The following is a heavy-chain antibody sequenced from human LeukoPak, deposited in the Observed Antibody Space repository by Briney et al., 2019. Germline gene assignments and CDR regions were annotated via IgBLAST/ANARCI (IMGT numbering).Heavy chain of an antibody. J-gene: IGHJ4*02. D-gene: IGHD5-18*01. CDR3: AREITSMGYSYIDY. CDR1: GGTFSSYA. Sequence: SVKVSCKASGGTFSSYAISWVRQAPGQGLEWMGGIIPIFGTANYAQKFQDRVTITADESTSTAYMELSSLRSEDTAVYYCAREITSMGYSYIDYWGQGTLVTVSS. CDR2: IIPIFGTA. V-gene: IGHV1-69*13.